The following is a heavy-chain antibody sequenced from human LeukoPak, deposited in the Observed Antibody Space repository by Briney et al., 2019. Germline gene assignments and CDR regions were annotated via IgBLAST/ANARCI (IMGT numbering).Heavy chain of an antibody. CDR1: GYTFTSYA. J-gene: IGHJ4*02. Sequence: ASVKVSCKASGYTFTSYAMHWVRQAPGQRLEWMGWINGGNGNTKYSQEFQGRVTITRDTSASTAYMEMSSLTSEDMAVYYCARERVGYYFDYWGQGTLVTVSS. CDR2: INGGNGNT. V-gene: IGHV1-3*03. D-gene: IGHD1-26*01. CDR3: ARERVGYYFDY.